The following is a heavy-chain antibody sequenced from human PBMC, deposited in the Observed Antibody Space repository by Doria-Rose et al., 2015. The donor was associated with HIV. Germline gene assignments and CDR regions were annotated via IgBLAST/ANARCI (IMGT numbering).Heavy chain of an antibody. D-gene: IGHD1-26*01. CDR3: ARVGWELLYFFDY. J-gene: IGHJ4*02. CDR1: GDHA. Sequence: GDHAMSWFRQASGKGLEWIGFIRSKAYGGTKEYAASVRGRVTISRDDSKSIAYLQLNSLKTEDTAVYFCARVGWELLYFFDYWGQGTRGTVSS. V-gene: IGHV3-49*03. CDR2: IRSKAYGGTK.